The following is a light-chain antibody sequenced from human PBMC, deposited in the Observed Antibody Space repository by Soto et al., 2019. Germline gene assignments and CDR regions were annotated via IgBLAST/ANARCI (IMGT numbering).Light chain of an antibody. Sequence: DIVMTQTPLTSPVTLGQSASISCRSSQSLVHSNGGTYLSWLQERPGQPLRLLIYKVSNRCSGVPDRFSGSGAGTDFTLKISRVEAEDVGVYYCMQATQFRTFGQGTRLEIK. J-gene: IGKJ5*01. CDR2: KVS. V-gene: IGKV2-24*01. CDR1: QSLVHSNGGTY. CDR3: MQATQFRT.